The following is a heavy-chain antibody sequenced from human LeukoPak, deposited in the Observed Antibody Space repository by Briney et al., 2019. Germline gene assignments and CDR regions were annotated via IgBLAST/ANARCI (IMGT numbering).Heavy chain of an antibody. CDR3: ARDSALRWPQYYFDY. CDR1: GVSINTYF. J-gene: IGHJ4*02. D-gene: IGHD2-15*01. Sequence: PSETLSLTCTVSGVSINTYFWSWIRQPPGKGLEWVGYVYYNGITNYNPSLKSRVSISLDTSKNQFSLRLNSVTAAETAVYYCARDSALRWPQYYFDYWGQGALVTVAS. V-gene: IGHV4-59*01. CDR2: VYYNGIT.